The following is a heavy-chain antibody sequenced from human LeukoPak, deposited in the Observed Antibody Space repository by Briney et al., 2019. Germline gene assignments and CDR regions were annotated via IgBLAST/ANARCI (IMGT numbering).Heavy chain of an antibody. J-gene: IGHJ2*01. V-gene: IGHV3-53*01. Sequence: PGGSLRLSCAASDFTVSSTYMSWVRQAPGKGLEWVSVIYSGGSTFYADSVKGRFTISRDNSKNTLYLQMNSLRAEDTAVYYCARHVGAGCDLWGRGTLVTVSS. CDR3: ARHVGAGCDL. CDR2: IYSGGST. CDR1: DFTVSSTY. D-gene: IGHD6-19*01.